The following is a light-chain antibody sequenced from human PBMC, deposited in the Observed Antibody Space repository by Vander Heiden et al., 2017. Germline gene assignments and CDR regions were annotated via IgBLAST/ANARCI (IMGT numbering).Light chain of an antibody. V-gene: IGLV2-11*01. J-gene: IGLJ1*01. Sequence: QSALTQPRSVSGAPGQSVTISCTGTSGDVRHYNYVSLYQHHPGKAPKLMVFDVTKRPSGVPDRFSGSKSGNTASLTISGLQAEDEADYYCDAFTGAYTEVFGTGTKVTVL. CDR1: SGDVRHYNY. CDR2: DVT. CDR3: DAFTGAYTEV.